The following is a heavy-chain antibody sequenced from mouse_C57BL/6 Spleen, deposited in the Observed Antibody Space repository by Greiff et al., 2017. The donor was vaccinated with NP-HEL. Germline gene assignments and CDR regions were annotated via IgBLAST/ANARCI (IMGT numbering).Heavy chain of an antibody. Sequence: EVQLVESGAELVRPGASVKLSCTASGFNIKDDYMHWVKQRPEQGLEWIGWIDPENGDTEYASKFQGKATITADTSSNTAYLQLSSLTSEDTAVYYCTTRIFDYWGQGTTLTVSS. J-gene: IGHJ2*01. V-gene: IGHV14-4*01. CDR3: TTRIFDY. CDR1: GFNIKDDY. CDR2: IDPENGDT.